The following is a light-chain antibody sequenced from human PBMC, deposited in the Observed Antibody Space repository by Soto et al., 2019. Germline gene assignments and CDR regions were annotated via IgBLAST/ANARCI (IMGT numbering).Light chain of an antibody. V-gene: IGLV2-8*01. Sequence: QSALTQPPSASGSLGQSVTIPCTGTSSDVGRYNYVSWYQQHPGKVPKLLIYEVSNRPSGVPDRFSGSKSGNTASLTVSGLQAEDEADYYCGTWDSSLSVVVFGGGTKLTVL. CDR2: EVS. J-gene: IGLJ2*01. CDR1: SSDVGRYNY. CDR3: GTWDSSLSVVV.